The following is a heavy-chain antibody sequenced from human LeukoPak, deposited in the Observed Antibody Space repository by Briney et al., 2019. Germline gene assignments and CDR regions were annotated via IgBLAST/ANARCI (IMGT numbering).Heavy chain of an antibody. J-gene: IGHJ5*02. CDR3: ARGAGEVVRSNWFDP. D-gene: IGHD2-15*01. CDR2: INHSGST. V-gene: IGHV4-34*01. CDR1: GGSFSGYY. Sequence: SETLSLTCAVYGGSFSGYYWSWIRQPPGKGLEWIGEINHSGSTNYNPSLKSRVTISVDTSKNQFSLKLSSVTAADTAVYYCARGAGEVVRSNWFDPCGQGNLVTVSS.